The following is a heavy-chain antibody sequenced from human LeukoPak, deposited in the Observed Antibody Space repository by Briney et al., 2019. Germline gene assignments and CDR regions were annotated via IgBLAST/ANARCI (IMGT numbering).Heavy chain of an antibody. Sequence: GASVKVSCKVSGYTLTELSRHWLRQAPGKGLEWMGGFDPEDGETIYAQKFQGRVTMTEDTSTDTAYMELSSLRSEDTAVYYCATGSMGRGCDLSGCANDYWGQGTLVTVSS. J-gene: IGHJ4*02. CDR1: GYTLTELS. CDR2: FDPEDGET. V-gene: IGHV1-24*01. CDR3: ATGSMGRGCDLSGCANDY. D-gene: IGHD3-10*01.